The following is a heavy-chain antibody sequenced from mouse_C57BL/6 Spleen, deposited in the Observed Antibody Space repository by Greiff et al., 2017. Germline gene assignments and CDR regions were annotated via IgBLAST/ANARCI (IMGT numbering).Heavy chain of an antibody. CDR3: TAGCSYTWFAY. D-gene: IGHD1-1*01. CDR2: IRLKSVNYAT. J-gene: IGHJ3*01. V-gene: IGHV6-3*01. CDR1: GFTFSNYW. Sequence: EVKLMESGGGLVQPGGSMKLSCVASGFTFSNYWMNWVRQSPEKGLEWVAQIRLKSVNYATNYAESVKGRFTISRDDSKSSVYLQMNNLRAEDTGIYYCTAGCSYTWFAYWGQGTLVTVSA.